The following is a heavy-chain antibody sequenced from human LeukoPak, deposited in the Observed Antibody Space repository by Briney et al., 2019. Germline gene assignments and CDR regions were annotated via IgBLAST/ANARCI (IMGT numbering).Heavy chain of an antibody. CDR2: ISSNEYDT. CDR3: TITRWPDY. J-gene: IGHJ4*02. D-gene: IGHD4-23*01. V-gene: IGHV3-64D*06. Sequence: PGGSLRLSCSASGFTFGAYFMHWVRQAPGKGLQYVSSISSNEYDTYYADSVKGRFTISRDNSKNTLFLQMNNLRPEDTAVYYCTITRWPDYWGQGTLVTVSS. CDR1: GFTFGAYF.